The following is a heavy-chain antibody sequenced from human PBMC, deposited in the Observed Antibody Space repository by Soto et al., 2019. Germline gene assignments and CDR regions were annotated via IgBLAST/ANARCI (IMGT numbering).Heavy chain of an antibody. V-gene: IGHV1-46*01. CDR2: INPSGGST. Sequence: ASVKVSCKASVYTFTSYYMHWVRQAPGQGLEWMGIINPSGGSTSYAQKFLGRVTMTRDTSTSTVYMELSSLRSEDTAVYYCARDPYYYDSSGYSPPDIWGQGTMVTVSS. J-gene: IGHJ3*02. D-gene: IGHD3-22*01. CDR1: VYTFTSYY. CDR3: ARDPYYYDSSGYSPPDI.